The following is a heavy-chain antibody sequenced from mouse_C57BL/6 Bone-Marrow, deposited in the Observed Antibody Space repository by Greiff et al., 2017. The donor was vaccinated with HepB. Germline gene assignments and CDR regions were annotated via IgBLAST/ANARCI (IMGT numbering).Heavy chain of an antibody. V-gene: IGHV1-69*01. D-gene: IGHD2-3*01. CDR2: IDPSDSYT. CDR3: ARWGWLLPFDY. CDR1: GYTFTSYW. J-gene: IGHJ2*01. Sequence: QVQLQQPGAELVMPGASVKLSCKASGYTFTSYWMHWVKQRPGQGLEWIGEIDPSDSYTNYNQKFKGKSTLTVDKSSSTAYMQLSSLTSEDSAVYYCARWGWLLPFDYWGLGTTLTVSS.